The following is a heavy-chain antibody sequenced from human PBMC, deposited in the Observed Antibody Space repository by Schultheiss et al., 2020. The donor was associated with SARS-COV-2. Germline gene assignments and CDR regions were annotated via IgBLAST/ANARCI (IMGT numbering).Heavy chain of an antibody. D-gene: IGHD2-2*01. CDR3: AKSAHCSSTSCYIRGGFRNYYYYYYMDV. V-gene: IGHV3-33*06. J-gene: IGHJ6*03. CDR1: GFTFSGYA. CDR2: IWYDGSNK. Sequence: GGSLRLSCAASGFTFSGYAIHWVRQAPGKGLEWVAVIWYDGSNKYYADSVKGRFTISRDNSKNTLYLQMNSLRAEDTAVYYCAKSAHCSSTSCYIRGGFRNYYYYYYMDVWGKGTTVTVSS.